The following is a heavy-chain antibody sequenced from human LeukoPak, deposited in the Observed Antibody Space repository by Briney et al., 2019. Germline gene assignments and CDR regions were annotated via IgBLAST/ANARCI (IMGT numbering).Heavy chain of an antibody. CDR3: ARERPLGTVTTDAFDI. V-gene: IGHV3-20*04. Sequence: PGGSLRLSCVASGFTFDDYGMSWVRQAPGKGLEWVSGINWNGGSTGYADSVKGRFTISRDNAKNSLYLQMNRLRAEDTALYYCARERPLGTVTTDAFDIWGQGTMVTVSS. CDR2: INWNGGST. J-gene: IGHJ3*02. D-gene: IGHD4-17*01. CDR1: GFTFDDYG.